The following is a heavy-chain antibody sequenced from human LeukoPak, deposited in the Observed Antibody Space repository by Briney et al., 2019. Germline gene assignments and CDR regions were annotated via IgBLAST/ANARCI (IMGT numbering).Heavy chain of an antibody. CDR3: ARHDYGDYGAVYYYGMDV. D-gene: IGHD4-17*01. V-gene: IGHV3-7*01. CDR2: IKTDGSEK. CDR1: GFTFSSYW. Sequence: PGGSLRLSCEASGFTFSSYWMSWVRQAPGKGLEWVANIKTDGSEKYYVDSVKGRFTISRDNAKNSLYLQMNSLRAEDTAVYYCARHDYGDYGAVYYYGMDVWGQGTTVTVSS. J-gene: IGHJ6*02.